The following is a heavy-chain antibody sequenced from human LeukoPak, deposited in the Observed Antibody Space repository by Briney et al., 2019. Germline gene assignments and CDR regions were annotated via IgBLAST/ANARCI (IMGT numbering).Heavy chain of an antibody. CDR1: GYTFTSYD. V-gene: IGHV1-2*02. Sequence: GASVKVSCKASGYTFTSYDINWVRRAPGQGLEWMGWINSNSGGTNYAQKFQGRVTMTRDTSISTAYMELTRLRSDDTAVYFCARSPHILTGENFDYWGQGTLVTVSS. D-gene: IGHD3-9*01. CDR3: ARSPHILTGENFDY. J-gene: IGHJ4*02. CDR2: INSNSGGT.